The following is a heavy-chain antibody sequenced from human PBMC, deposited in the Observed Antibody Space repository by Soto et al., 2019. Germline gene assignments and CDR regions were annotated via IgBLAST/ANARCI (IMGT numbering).Heavy chain of an antibody. V-gene: IGHV3-74*01. J-gene: IGHJ4*02. CDR3: ARDFEY. CDR1: GFTFSPFW. CDR2: INSDASST. Sequence: EVQLVESGGGLVQPGGSLRLSCEASGFTFSPFWMHWARQAPGKGLVWVSRINSDASSTNNADSVKGRVTISRDNAKNTLYLQLNSLRPEDTAVYYCARDFEYWGQGTLVTVSS.